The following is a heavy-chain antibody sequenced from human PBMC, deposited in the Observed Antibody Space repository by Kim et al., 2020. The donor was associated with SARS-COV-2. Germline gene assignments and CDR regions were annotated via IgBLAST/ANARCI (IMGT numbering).Heavy chain of an antibody. D-gene: IGHD2-2*01. CDR3: ARGSCQYQLLLGGVYYGMDV. CDR2: IYSGGST. CDR1: GFTVSSNY. J-gene: IGHJ6*02. Sequence: GGSLRLSCAASGFTVSSNYMSWVRQAPGKGLEWVSVIYSGGSTYYADSVKGRFTISRDNSKNTLYLQMNTLRAEDTAVYYCARGSCQYQLLLGGVYYGMDVWGQGTTVTVSS. V-gene: IGHV3-53*01.